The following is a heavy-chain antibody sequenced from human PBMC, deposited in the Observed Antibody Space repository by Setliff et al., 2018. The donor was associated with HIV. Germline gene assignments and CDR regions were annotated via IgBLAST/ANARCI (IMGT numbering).Heavy chain of an antibody. D-gene: IGHD6-19*01. CDR3: ARNPEMAALNYFYYYMDV. CDR1: GYPFTSYY. V-gene: IGHV1-46*01. J-gene: IGHJ6*03. CDR2: INPSGGTT. Sequence: ASVKVSCKASGYPFTSYYVEWVRQAPGQGLEWMGIINPSGGTTEYAQKFQGRVTITADKSTSTAYMELSSLRSEDTAVYYCARNPEMAALNYFYYYMDVWGKGTTVTVSS.